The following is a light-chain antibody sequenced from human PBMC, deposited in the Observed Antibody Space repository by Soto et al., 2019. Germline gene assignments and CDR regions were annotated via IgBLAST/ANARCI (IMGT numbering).Light chain of an antibody. CDR2: KAS. CDR3: QHYNSYSEA. CDR1: QGIRSW. Sequence: EIQMTQSPSTVSAALGDRVTITCRASQGIRSWLAWYQQKPGKAPKLMIYKASSLESGVPSRFSGSGSGTECTLTISSLQPDDVATYYCQHYNSYSEALGQGTKVDIK. J-gene: IGKJ1*01. V-gene: IGKV1-5*03.